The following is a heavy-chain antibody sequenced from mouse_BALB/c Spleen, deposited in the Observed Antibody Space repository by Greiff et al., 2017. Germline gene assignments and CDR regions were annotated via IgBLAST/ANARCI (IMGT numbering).Heavy chain of an antibody. CDR1: GYNFTSYW. J-gene: IGHJ3*01. CDR3: ASGDYDGWFAY. CDR2: IYPGSGST. V-gene: IGHV1-55*01. Sequence: QVQLQQPGAELVKPGTSVKLSCKASGYNFTSYWINWVKLRPGQGLEWIGDIYPGSGSTNYNEKFKSKATLTVDTSSSTAYMQLSSLASEDSALCYSASGDYDGWFAYWGQGTLVTVSA. D-gene: IGHD2-4*01.